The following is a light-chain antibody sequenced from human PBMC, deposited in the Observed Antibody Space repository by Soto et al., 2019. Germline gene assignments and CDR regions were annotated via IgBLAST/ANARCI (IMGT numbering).Light chain of an antibody. CDR1: SSDVGGYNY. CDR3: SSYAGSNIL. V-gene: IGLV2-8*01. Sequence: QSALTQLPSASGSPGQSVTISCTGTSSDVGGYNYVSWYQQHPGKAPKLMIYEVNKRPSGVPDRFSASKSGNTASLTVSGLQAEDEDDYYCSSYAGSNILFGTGTKVTVL. CDR2: EVN. J-gene: IGLJ1*01.